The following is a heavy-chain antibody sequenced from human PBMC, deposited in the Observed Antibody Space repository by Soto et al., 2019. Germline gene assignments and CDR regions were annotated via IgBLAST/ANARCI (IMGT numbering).Heavy chain of an antibody. CDR2: ISSSSSYT. J-gene: IGHJ5*02. V-gene: IGHV3-11*05. D-gene: IGHD2-15*01. Sequence: QVRLVESGGGLVKPGGSLRLSCAASGFTFSDYYMSWIRQAPGKGLEWVSYISSSSSYTNYADSVKGRFTISRDNAKNSLYLQMNSLRAEDTAVYYCARGLLLAANWFDPWGQGTLVTVSS. CDR3: ARGLLLAANWFDP. CDR1: GFTFSDYY.